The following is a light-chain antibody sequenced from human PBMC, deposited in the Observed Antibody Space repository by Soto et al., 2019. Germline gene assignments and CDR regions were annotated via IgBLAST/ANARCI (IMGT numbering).Light chain of an antibody. J-gene: IGKJ1*01. CDR3: QQYGSSRT. CDR2: GAS. Sequence: EIVLTQSPGTLSLSPGERATLSCRASQSVSSNSLAWYQQKPGQAPRLLIYGASSRATGIPDRFSGSGSGTDFTFTISRLEPEDSAVYYCQQYGSSRTFGQGTKVEIK. V-gene: IGKV3-20*01. CDR1: QSVSSNS.